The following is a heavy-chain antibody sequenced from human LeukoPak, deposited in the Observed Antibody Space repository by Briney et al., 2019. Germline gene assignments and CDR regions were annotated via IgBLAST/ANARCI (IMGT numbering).Heavy chain of an antibody. D-gene: IGHD3-10*01. CDR2: TKTKTEGGTT. V-gene: IGHV3-15*01. CDR1: GFTFSNAW. CDR3: ASYGSGSHDY. Sequence: GGSLRLSCAASGFTFSNAWMNWVRQAPGKGLEWVGRTKTKTEGGTTDYAAPVKGRFTISRDDSKNTVYLQMNSLKTEDTAVYYCASYGSGSHDYWGQGSLVTVSS. J-gene: IGHJ4*02.